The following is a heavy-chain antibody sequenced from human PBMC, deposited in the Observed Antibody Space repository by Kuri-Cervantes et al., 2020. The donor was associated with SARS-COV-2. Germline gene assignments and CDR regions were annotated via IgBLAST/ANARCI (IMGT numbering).Heavy chain of an antibody. V-gene: IGHV4-34*01. CDR3: ARGIIAARLHYYYMDV. CDR2: INHSGST. J-gene: IGHJ6*03. CDR1: GGSFSGYY. D-gene: IGHD6-6*01. Sequence: SETLSLTCAVYGGSFSGYYWSWIRQPPGKGLEWIGEINHSGSTNYNPSLKSRVTISVDTSKNQFSLKLSSVTAADTAVYYCARGIIAARLHYYYMDVWGKGTTVTVSS.